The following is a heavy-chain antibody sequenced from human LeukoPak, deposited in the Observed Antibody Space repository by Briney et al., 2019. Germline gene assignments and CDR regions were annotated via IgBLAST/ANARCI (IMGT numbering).Heavy chain of an antibody. Sequence: ASVKVSCKASGGTFSSYAIGWVRQAPGQGLEWMGGIIPIFGTANYAQKFQGRVTITADESTSTAYMELSSLRSEDTAVYYCARGPHHYGYVWGGEEIFDYWGQGTLVTVSS. D-gene: IGHD3-16*01. V-gene: IGHV1-69*13. CDR1: GGTFSSYA. J-gene: IGHJ4*02. CDR3: ARGPHHYGYVWGGEEIFDY. CDR2: IIPIFGTA.